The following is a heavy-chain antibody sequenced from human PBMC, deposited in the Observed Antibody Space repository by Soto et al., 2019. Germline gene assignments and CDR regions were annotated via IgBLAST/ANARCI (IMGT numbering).Heavy chain of an antibody. D-gene: IGHD2-21*01. J-gene: IGHJ5*02. CDR2: IHHSGIT. CDR1: RNSISTGDYY. Sequence: SETLSLTCTVTRNSISTGDYYWSWIRQPPGKGLERIGYIHHSGITYYNPSLKGRLTMSIDTSRNQYSLSLNSVTAADTAVYYCARDGDYGDSTSSYLSRFDPWGQGTLVTVSS. V-gene: IGHV4-30-4*01. CDR3: ARDGDYGDSTSSYLSRFDP.